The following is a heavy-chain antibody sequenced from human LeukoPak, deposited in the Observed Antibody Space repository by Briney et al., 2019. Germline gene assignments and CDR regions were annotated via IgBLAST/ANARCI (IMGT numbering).Heavy chain of an antibody. CDR1: GFSFSSYS. V-gene: IGHV3-21*01. CDR3: ARGPTTVADDAFDI. CDR2: ISSSSYI. D-gene: IGHD4-23*01. Sequence: GGSLRLSCAASGFSFSSYSMNWVRQAPGKGLEWVSSISSSSYIYYADSVKGRFTISRDNAKNSLYLQMNSLRAEDTAVYYCARGPTTVADDAFDIWGQGTMVTVSS. J-gene: IGHJ3*02.